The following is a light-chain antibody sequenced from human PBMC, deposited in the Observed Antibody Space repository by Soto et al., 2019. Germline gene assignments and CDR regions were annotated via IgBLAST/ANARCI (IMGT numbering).Light chain of an antibody. J-gene: IGKJ5*01. CDR1: QSVTNY. V-gene: IGKV3-11*01. Sequence: EIFLTQSPDTLSLSPGERATLSCRASQSVTNYIAWYQQRPGQAPRLLIYDASNRATGVPARFSGSGSGTDFTLTISSLQSEDFAVYYCQQYNNWPAITFGQGTRLEIK. CDR3: QQYNNWPAIT. CDR2: DAS.